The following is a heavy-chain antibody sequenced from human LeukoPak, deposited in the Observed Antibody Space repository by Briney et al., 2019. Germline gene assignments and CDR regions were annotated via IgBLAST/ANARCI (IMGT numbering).Heavy chain of an antibody. D-gene: IGHD2-2*01. CDR3: ARSLRRDCDSTSCWAALDI. CDR1: GFSFSDYY. J-gene: IGHJ3*02. CDR2: ISGSTTYT. Sequence: GGSLRLSCAASGFSFSDYYTSWIRQAPGKGLEWVSYISGSTTYTDYADSVKGRFTISRDNAKNSLYLQMNSLRAEDTAVYYCARSLRRDCDSTSCWAALDIWGQGTMVTVSS. V-gene: IGHV3-11*03.